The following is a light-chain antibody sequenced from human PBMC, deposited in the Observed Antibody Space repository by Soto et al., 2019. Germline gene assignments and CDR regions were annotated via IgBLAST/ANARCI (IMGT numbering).Light chain of an antibody. CDR3: HQYGSSAWT. Sequence: EIVLTQSPGTLSLSPGERATLSCRASQSISSGYVAWYQQKPGQAPRLLIYAASSRATGIAGRFRGSGSGRDFTLTISRLGPEDFAVYYCHQYGSSAWTFGQGTKVEIK. V-gene: IGKV3-20*01. CDR2: AAS. CDR1: QSISSGY. J-gene: IGKJ1*01.